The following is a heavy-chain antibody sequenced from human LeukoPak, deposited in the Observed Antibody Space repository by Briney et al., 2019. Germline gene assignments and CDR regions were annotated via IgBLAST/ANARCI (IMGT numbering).Heavy chain of an antibody. V-gene: IGHV4-34*01. Sequence: SETLSLTCAVYGGSFSGYYWSWIRQPPGTGLEWIGEINHSGSTNYNPSLKSRVTISVDTSKNQFSLKLSSVTAADTAVYYCARGRYCSSTSCANGRRGYFQHWGQGTLVTVSS. CDR1: GGSFSGYY. CDR2: INHSGST. CDR3: ARGRYCSSTSCANGRRGYFQH. D-gene: IGHD2-2*01. J-gene: IGHJ1*01.